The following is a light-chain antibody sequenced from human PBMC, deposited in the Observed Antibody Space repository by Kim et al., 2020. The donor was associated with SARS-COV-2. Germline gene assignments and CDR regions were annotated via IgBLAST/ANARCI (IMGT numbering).Light chain of an antibody. CDR3: QAWDSSTAV. Sequence: SVSPGQTASINCSGDKLGDKYACWYQQKPGQSPVLVIYQDSKRPSGIPERFSGSNSGKTATLTISGTQAMDEADYYCQAWDSSTAVFGGGTQLTVL. CDR2: QDS. V-gene: IGLV3-1*01. CDR1: KLGDKY. J-gene: IGLJ3*02.